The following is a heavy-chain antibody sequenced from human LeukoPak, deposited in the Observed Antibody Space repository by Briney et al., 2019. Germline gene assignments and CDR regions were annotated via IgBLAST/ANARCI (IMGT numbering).Heavy chain of an antibody. J-gene: IGHJ4*02. Sequence: SETLSLTCAVSGGSISSSNWWSWVRQPPGKGLEWIGEIYHSGSTNYNPSLKSRVTISVDKSKNQFSLKLSSVTAADTAVYYCARDSSVSRYGSGSYSGYDYWGQGTLVTVSS. V-gene: IGHV4-4*02. CDR2: IYHSGST. CDR3: ARDSSVSRYGSGSYSGYDY. CDR1: GGSISSSNW. D-gene: IGHD3-10*01.